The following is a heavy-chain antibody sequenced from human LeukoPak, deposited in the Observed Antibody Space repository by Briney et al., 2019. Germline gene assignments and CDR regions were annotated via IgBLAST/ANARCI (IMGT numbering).Heavy chain of an antibody. Sequence: PGGSLSLAWVGSGFAFHNYDMHWVRRPPGKGLEWVSAINWNSDTKAYADSVKGRFTISRDRARNSLYLQMDSLRPEDTALYYCAKDTGGNGAYFYAMDVWGQGTSVTVSS. V-gene: IGHV3-9*01. CDR2: INWNSDTK. D-gene: IGHD4-23*01. CDR3: AKDTGGNGAYFYAMDV. CDR1: GFAFHNYD. J-gene: IGHJ6*02.